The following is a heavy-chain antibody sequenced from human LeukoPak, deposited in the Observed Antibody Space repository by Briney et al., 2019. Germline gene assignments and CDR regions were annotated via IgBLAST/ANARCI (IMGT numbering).Heavy chain of an antibody. Sequence: ASVKVSFKASGYTFTSYYMHWVRQAPGQGLEWMGVINPSGGSTNYAQKFQGRVAMTRDTSTSTVYMELSSLRSEDTAVYYCARGGDYDDYFDYWGQGTLVTVSS. J-gene: IGHJ4*02. CDR3: ARGGDYDDYFDY. D-gene: IGHD4-17*01. CDR2: INPSGGST. CDR1: GYTFTSYY. V-gene: IGHV1-46*01.